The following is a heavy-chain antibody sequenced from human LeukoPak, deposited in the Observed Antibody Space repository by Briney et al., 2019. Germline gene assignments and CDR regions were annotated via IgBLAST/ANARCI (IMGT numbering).Heavy chain of an antibody. Sequence: PGGSLRLSCAASGFTVSSNYMSWVRQAPGKGLEWVSDIWYNGNTYYADSVKGRFTISRDNSKSTLYLQMNSLRAEDTSVYYCAREEGVDGTSGINNWGQGTLVIVSS. CDR3: AREEGVDGTSGINN. CDR1: GFTVSSNY. D-gene: IGHD4-23*01. V-gene: IGHV3-33*08. CDR2: IWYNGNT. J-gene: IGHJ4*02.